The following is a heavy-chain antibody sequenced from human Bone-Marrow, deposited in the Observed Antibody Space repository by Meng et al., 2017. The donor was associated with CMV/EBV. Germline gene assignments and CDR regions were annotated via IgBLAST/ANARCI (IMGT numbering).Heavy chain of an antibody. D-gene: IGHD2-2*02. CDR2: ISSSSSYI. Sequence: GESLKISCAASGFTFSSYSMNWVRQAPGKGLEWVSSISSSSSYIYYADSVKGRFTISRDNAKNSLYLQMNSLRAEDTAVYYCARDSYCSSTSCYRLYYYGMDVWGQGTTVTVSS. J-gene: IGHJ6*02. CDR1: GFTFSSYS. CDR3: ARDSYCSSTSCYRLYYYGMDV. V-gene: IGHV3-21*01.